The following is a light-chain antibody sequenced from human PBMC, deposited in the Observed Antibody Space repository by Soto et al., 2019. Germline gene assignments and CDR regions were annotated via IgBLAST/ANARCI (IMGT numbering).Light chain of an antibody. Sequence: IQLTQSPSSLSASVGDRVTITCRASQDISTYLAWYQQKPGKAPKLLIYTASTLQSGVPSRFSGSGSGTDFTLTISSLQPEDFATYDCQQLNSYPLTFGGGTRVEIK. CDR2: TAS. J-gene: IGKJ4*01. CDR3: QQLNSYPLT. V-gene: IGKV1-9*01. CDR1: QDISTY.